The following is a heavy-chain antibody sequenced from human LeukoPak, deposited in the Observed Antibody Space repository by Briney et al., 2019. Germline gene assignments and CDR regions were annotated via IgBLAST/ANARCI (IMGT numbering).Heavy chain of an antibody. D-gene: IGHD2-21*02. Sequence: PGWSLRLSCAASGFTFRNFWMHWVRPAPGKGLVWVSRINTDGSSTNYADSVKGRFTISRDNAKNTLYLQMNSLRAEDTAVYYCARDSAYCGGDCYSFDYWGQGTLVTVS. V-gene: IGHV3-74*01. CDR3: ARDSAYCGGDCYSFDY. CDR1: GFTFRNFW. J-gene: IGHJ4*02. CDR2: INTDGSST.